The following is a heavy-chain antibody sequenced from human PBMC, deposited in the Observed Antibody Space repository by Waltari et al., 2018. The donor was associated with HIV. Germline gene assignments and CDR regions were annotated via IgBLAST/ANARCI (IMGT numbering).Heavy chain of an antibody. J-gene: IGHJ4*02. CDR3: STSRQNNSYASDYGAYLLAS. D-gene: IGHD4-17*01. Sequence: QVQLVQSGAEVKRPGSSVKVSCQASGGTFNRYSVSWVRQAPGQGLEWMGGVLPVFETLNYAQKFKDRLTLIADEAKGTAYMELTNLRSEDTALYYCSTSRQNNSYASDYGAYLLASWGQGTLVTVSS. CDR1: GGTFNRYS. V-gene: IGHV1-69*12. CDR2: VLPVFETL.